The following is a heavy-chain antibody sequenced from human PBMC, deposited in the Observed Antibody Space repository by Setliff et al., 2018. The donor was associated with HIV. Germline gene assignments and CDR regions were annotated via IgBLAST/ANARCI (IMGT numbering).Heavy chain of an antibody. CDR1: GYIFTNYW. CDR3: ARYGSGYDWGGAYYYGMDV. V-gene: IGHV5-51*01. CDR2: ISPADSDT. Sequence: GESLKISCKGSGYIFTNYWIAWVRQMPGKGLEWMGIISPADSDTRYSPSFQGQVTISADKSISTAYLQWTRLQASDTAMYYCARYGSGYDWGGAYYYGMDVWGQGTTVTVSS. J-gene: IGHJ6*02. D-gene: IGHD5-12*01.